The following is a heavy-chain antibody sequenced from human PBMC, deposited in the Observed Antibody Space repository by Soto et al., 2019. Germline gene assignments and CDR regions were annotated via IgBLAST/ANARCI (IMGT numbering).Heavy chain of an antibody. CDR3: ATDLDSGYNIHFDY. Sequence: SVKVSCKASGGTFSSYAISWVRQAPGQGLEWMGGIIPIFGTANYAQKFQGRVTMTEDTSTDTAYMELSSLRSEDTAVYYCATDLDSGYNIHFDYWGQGTLVTVS. J-gene: IGHJ4*02. V-gene: IGHV1-69*06. CDR1: GGTFSSYA. D-gene: IGHD5-12*01. CDR2: IIPIFGTA.